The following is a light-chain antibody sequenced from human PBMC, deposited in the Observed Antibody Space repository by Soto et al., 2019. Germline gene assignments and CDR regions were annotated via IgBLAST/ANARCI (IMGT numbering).Light chain of an antibody. CDR2: DAS. V-gene: IGKV3-11*01. CDR1: PKVKNH. J-gene: IGKJ5*01. Sequence: ENWFTQVPATPSFSPRRKATFPCKANPKVKNHLTWFQQKPGQAPRLPIYDASKRAIGIAARFSGSGSRTDFTLTISSLEPEDFAVYYCQQHTNWPPSITFGQGTRLEIK. CDR3: QQHTNWPPSIT.